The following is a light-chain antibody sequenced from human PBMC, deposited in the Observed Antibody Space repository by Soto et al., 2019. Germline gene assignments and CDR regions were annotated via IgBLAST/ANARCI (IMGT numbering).Light chain of an antibody. J-gene: IGLJ1*01. Sequence: QSVLTQPASVSGSPGQSITISCTGTSSDVGSYNLVSWYQQHPGKAPKLMIYEVSKRPSGVSNRFSGSKSGNTASLTISGLQAEDEADYYCCSYAGSSTFEVFGTGTKLTV. V-gene: IGLV2-23*02. CDR1: SSDVGSYNL. CDR3: CSYAGSSTFEV. CDR2: EVS.